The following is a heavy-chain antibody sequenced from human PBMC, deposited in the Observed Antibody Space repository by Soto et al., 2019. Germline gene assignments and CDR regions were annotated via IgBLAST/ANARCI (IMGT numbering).Heavy chain of an antibody. CDR2: MNHSGST. Sequence: QVQLQQWGAGLLKPSETLSLTCAVYGGSFSGYYWSWIRQPPGKGLEWIGEMNHSGSTNYNPSLKSRVTISVDTSKNQFSLKLSSVTAADTAVYYCARVTITFGGVIVTITYYMDVWGKGTTVTVSS. J-gene: IGHJ6*03. CDR1: GGSFSGYY. V-gene: IGHV4-34*01. D-gene: IGHD3-16*02. CDR3: ARVTITFGGVIVTITYYMDV.